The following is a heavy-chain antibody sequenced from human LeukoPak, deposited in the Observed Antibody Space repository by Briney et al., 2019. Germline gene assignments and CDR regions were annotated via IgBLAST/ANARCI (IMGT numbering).Heavy chain of an antibody. J-gene: IGHJ4*02. D-gene: IGHD6-13*01. Sequence: GASVKVSCKASGYTFTSYGISWVRQAPGQGLEWMGGIIPIFGTANYAQKFQGRVTITADESTSTAYMELSSLRSEDTAVYYCARATIAAAGTVAFDYWGQGTLVTVSS. V-gene: IGHV1-69*13. CDR3: ARATIAAAGTVAFDY. CDR1: GYTFTSYG. CDR2: IIPIFGTA.